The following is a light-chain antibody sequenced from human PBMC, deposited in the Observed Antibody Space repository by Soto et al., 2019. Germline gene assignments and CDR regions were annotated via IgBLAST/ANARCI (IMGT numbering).Light chain of an antibody. Sequence: QSALTQPPSESGSPGQSVTMSCTGTSSDVGGYNYVSWYQQHPGKAPKLMIYEVSKRPSGVPDRFSGSKSGNTASLTVSGLQAEDEADYYCSSYAGSNILFGTGTKLTVL. V-gene: IGLV2-8*01. J-gene: IGLJ1*01. CDR1: SSDVGGYNY. CDR2: EVS. CDR3: SSYAGSNIL.